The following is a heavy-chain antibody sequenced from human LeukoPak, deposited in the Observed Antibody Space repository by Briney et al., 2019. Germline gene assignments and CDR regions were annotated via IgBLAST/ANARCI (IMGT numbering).Heavy chain of an antibody. Sequence: SETLSLTCAVSGYSISSGYYWGWIRQPPGKGLERIGSIYHSGSTYYNPSLESRVTISVDTSKNQFSLKLSSVTAADTAVYYCASLQVPAAIGIDYWGQGTLVTVSS. CDR3: ASLQVPAAIGIDY. CDR2: IYHSGST. J-gene: IGHJ4*02. D-gene: IGHD2-2*01. CDR1: GYSISSGYY. V-gene: IGHV4-38-2*01.